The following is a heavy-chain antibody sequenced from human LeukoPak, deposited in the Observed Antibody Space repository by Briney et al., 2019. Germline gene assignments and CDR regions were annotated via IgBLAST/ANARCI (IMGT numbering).Heavy chain of an antibody. CDR1: GFTFSSYA. Sequence: GGSLRLSCSASGFTFSSYAMSWVRQAPGKGLEWVSVISGSGGSTYYVDSVKGRFTISRDNSKNTLYLQMNSLRAEDTAVYYCAKRYIGNYYFDYWGQGTLVTVSS. V-gene: IGHV3-23*01. CDR3: AKRYIGNYYFDY. CDR2: ISGSGGST. D-gene: IGHD3-16*02. J-gene: IGHJ4*02.